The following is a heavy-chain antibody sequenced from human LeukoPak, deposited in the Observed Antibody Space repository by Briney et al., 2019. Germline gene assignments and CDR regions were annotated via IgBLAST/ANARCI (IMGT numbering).Heavy chain of an antibody. V-gene: IGHV3-21*01. CDR3: ARETYCSGGSCYKGNAFDI. J-gene: IGHJ3*02. CDR2: ISSSSSYI. D-gene: IGHD2-15*01. CDR1: GFTFSSYT. Sequence: PGGSLRLSCAASGFTFSSYTMNWVRQAPGKGLEWVSSISSSSSYIYYADSVEGRFTISRDNAKNSLYLQMNSLRADDTAVYYCARETYCSGGSCYKGNAFDIWGQGTMVTVSS.